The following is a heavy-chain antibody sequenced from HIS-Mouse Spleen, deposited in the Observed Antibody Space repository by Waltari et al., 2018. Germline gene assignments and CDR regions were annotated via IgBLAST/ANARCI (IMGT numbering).Heavy chain of an antibody. D-gene: IGHD3-22*01. V-gene: IGHV3-23*01. CDR3: AKDYYDSSGYYYQIYYFDY. CDR1: GFTFSSYA. CDR2: ISGSGGST. Sequence: EVQLLESGGGLVQPGGSLRLSCAASGFTFSSYAMSWVRQAPGKGLEWVSAISGSGGSTYYADSVKGRFTISRDNSKNTLYLQMNSLRAEDTAVYYCAKDYYDSSGYYYQIYYFDYWGQGTLVTVSS. J-gene: IGHJ4*02.